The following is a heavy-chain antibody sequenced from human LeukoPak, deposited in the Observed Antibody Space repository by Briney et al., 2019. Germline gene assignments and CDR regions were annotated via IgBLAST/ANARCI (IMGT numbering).Heavy chain of an antibody. CDR3: ARRRHAYYYDSSGHFDY. Sequence: GGSLRPSCAASGFTFDDYAMHWVRQAPGKGLEWVSGISWNSGSIGYADSVKGRFTISRDNAKNSLYLQMNSLRAEDTAVYYCARRRHAYYYDSSGHFDYWGQGTLVTVSS. CDR1: GFTFDDYA. D-gene: IGHD3-22*01. J-gene: IGHJ4*02. V-gene: IGHV3-9*01. CDR2: ISWNSGSI.